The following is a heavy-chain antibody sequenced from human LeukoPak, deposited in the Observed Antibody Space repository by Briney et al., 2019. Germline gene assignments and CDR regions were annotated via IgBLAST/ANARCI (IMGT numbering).Heavy chain of an antibody. D-gene: IGHD6-13*01. CDR1: GYTFTGFY. CDR2: INPYSGDT. Sequence: ASVKVSCKASGYTFTGFYMHWVRQAPGHGFEWMGWINPYSGDTNYAQKFQGRVTMARDTPISTAYMELSRLRSDDTAVYYCARDQGVAAAGSEYYYSGMNVWGQGTTVTVSS. J-gene: IGHJ6*02. CDR3: ARDQGVAAAGSEYYYSGMNV. V-gene: IGHV1-2*02.